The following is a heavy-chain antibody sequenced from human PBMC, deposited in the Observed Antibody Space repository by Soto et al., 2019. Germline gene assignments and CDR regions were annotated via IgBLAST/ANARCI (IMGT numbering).Heavy chain of an antibody. CDR3: ARLITPRVLDS. CDR2: MKQDGSEE. CDR1: GFTFSNYW. J-gene: IGHJ4*02. V-gene: IGHV3-7*05. D-gene: IGHD6-6*01. Sequence: EVQLVESGGGLVQPGGSLRLSCAACGFTFSNYWMSWVRQAPGKGLEWVANMKQDGSEEDYVGSVKGRFTISRDNAKNSLYLQMNSLSTEDAALYYCARLITPRVLDSWGQGTLVTVSS.